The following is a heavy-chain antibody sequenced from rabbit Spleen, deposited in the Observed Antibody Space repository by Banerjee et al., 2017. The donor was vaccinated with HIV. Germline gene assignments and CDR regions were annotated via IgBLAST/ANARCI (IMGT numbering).Heavy chain of an antibody. Sequence: QEQLVESGGGLVQPEGSLTLTCTASGFSFSSTHYICWVRQAPGKGLEWIGCIYIGSGSTWYASWAKGRFTISKTSSTTVTLKMTSLIAADTATHFCARGDYISGDTGYANVYFKLWGPGTLVTVS. CDR1: GFSFSSTHY. D-gene: IGHD6-1*01. J-gene: IGHJ4*01. V-gene: IGHV1S45*01. CDR3: ARGDYISGDTGYANVYFKL. CDR2: IYIGSGST.